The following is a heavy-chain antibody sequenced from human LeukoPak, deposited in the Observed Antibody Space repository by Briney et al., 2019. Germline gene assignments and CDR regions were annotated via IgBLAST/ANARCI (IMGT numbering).Heavy chain of an antibody. J-gene: IGHJ4*02. D-gene: IGHD2-2*02. CDR1: GFTFSNYW. CDR3: ARDAYPHCSSTSCYTGYFDH. Sequence: GGSLRLSCAASGFTFSNYWMTWVRQAPGKGLEWVANIKQDESEKYYVDSVKGRFTVSRDNSKNSVYLQMNSLRAEDTAMYYCARDAYPHCSSTSCYTGYFDHWGQGTLVTVSS. V-gene: IGHV3-7*01. CDR2: IKQDESEK.